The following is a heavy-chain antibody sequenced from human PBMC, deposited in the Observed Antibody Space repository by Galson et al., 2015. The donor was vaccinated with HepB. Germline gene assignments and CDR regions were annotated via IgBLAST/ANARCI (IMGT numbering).Heavy chain of an antibody. CDR2: IWYDGTNK. CDR3: ARYPTIYYYDSSASRKDHSFDY. D-gene: IGHD3-22*01. J-gene: IGHJ4*02. Sequence: SLRLSCAASGFTFSSYGMHWVRQAPGKGLEWVAIIWYDGTNKYYADSVKGRFTISRDNSKNTLYLQMNSLRAEDAALYYCARYPTIYYYDSSASRKDHSFDYWGQGTPVTVSS. CDR1: GFTFSSYG. V-gene: IGHV3-33*01.